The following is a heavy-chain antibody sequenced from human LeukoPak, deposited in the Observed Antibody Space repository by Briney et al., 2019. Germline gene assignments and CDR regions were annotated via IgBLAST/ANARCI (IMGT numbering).Heavy chain of an antibody. J-gene: IGHJ4*02. Sequence: GGSLRLSCAASGFTLSNSWMFWVRQAPGKGLVWVSDINNDGSRTSHADSVKGRFTISRDGAKNTLFLQMNSLRAEDTAVYYCARGGLPGGFDYWGQGTLVTVSS. CDR1: GFTLSNSW. D-gene: IGHD7-27*01. CDR3: ARGGLPGGFDY. V-gene: IGHV3-74*01. CDR2: INNDGSRT.